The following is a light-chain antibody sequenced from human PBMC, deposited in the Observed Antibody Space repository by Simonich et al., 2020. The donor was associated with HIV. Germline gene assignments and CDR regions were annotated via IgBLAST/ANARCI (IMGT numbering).Light chain of an antibody. V-gene: IGKV1-NL1*01. CDR3: QQYDNLPYT. Sequence: DIQMTQSPSSLSASVVDRVTITCRASQGISNSLAWYQQKPGKDPNLLLYAASRLESGVPSRFSGSGSGTDFTFTISSLQPEDIATYYCQQYDNLPYTFGQGTKLEIK. J-gene: IGKJ2*01. CDR1: QGISNS. CDR2: AAS.